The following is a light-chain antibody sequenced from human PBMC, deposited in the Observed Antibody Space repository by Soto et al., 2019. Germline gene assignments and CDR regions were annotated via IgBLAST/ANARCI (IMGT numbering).Light chain of an antibody. J-gene: IGLJ2*01. CDR3: AAWDDSLNGVV. CDR2: SNN. Sequence: QSVLTQPPSVSGAPGQRVTISCTGTNSNIGSDYGVHWYQQFPGTAPKLLIYSNNQRPSGVPDRFSGSKSGTSASLAISGLQSEDEADYYCAAWDDSLNGVVFGGGTQLTVL. CDR1: NSNIGSDYG. V-gene: IGLV1-44*01.